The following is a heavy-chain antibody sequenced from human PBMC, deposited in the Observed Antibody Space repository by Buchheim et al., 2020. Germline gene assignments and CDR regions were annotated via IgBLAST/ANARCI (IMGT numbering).Heavy chain of an antibody. V-gene: IGHV1-8*01. J-gene: IGHJ5*02. Sequence: QVQLVQSGAEVKKPGASVKVSCKASGYTFTSYDINWVRQATGQGLEWMGWMNPNSGNTGYVQKFQGRVTMTRNTSISTAYMELSSRRSEDTAVYYCARALPGIAAAGTRWFDPWGQGTL. CDR1: GYTFTSYD. CDR3: ARALPGIAAAGTRWFDP. CDR2: MNPNSGNT. D-gene: IGHD6-13*01.